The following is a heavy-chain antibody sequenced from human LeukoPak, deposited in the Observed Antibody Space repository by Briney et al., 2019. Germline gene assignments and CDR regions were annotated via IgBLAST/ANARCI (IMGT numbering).Heavy chain of an antibody. CDR3: ARGSSSGWPDYFDY. V-gene: IGHV3-74*01. CDR1: GFTLSSYW. D-gene: IGHD6-19*01. Sequence: PGGSLRLSCVASGFTLSSYWMRWVRQAPGKGLLWVSRINADGKDTPYVDSVKGRFSISRDNAKNTLYLQMNSLRAEDTAVYYCARGSSSGWPDYFDYWGQGVLVTVSS. J-gene: IGHJ4*02. CDR2: INADGKDT.